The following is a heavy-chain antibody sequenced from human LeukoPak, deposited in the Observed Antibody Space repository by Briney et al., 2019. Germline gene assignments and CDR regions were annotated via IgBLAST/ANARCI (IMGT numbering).Heavy chain of an antibody. CDR2: MYYSGST. CDR3: ARRYYYDSRIDP. CDR1: GGSISSGDYY. V-gene: IGHV4-30-4*01. Sequence: SETLSLTCTVSGGSISSGDYYWSWIRQPPAKGLEWIAYMYYSGSTYYNPSLKSRVTMSADTSKNQLSLKLSSVTAADTAVYYCARRYYYDSRIDPWGQGILVTVSS. D-gene: IGHD3-22*01. J-gene: IGHJ5*02.